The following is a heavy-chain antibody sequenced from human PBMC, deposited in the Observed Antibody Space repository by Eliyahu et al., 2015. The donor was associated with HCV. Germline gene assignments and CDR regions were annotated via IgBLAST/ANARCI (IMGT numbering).Heavy chain of an antibody. D-gene: IGHD6-6*01. CDR3: ARDWDLPGYSSSSEGPHYYYYGMDV. V-gene: IGHV1-69*01. CDR2: IIPIXGTA. J-gene: IGHJ6*02. CDR1: GGTFSSXA. Sequence: QVQLVQSGAEVKKPGSSVKVSCKASGGTFSSXAIXWVRXAPGQGLEGMGGIIPIXGTANYAQKFQGRVTITADESTSTAYMELSSLRSEDTAVYYCARDWDLPGYSSSSEGPHYYYYGMDVWGQGTTVTVSS.